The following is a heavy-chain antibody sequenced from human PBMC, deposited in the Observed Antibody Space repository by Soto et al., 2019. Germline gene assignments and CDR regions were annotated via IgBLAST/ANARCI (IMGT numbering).Heavy chain of an antibody. Sequence: QITLKESGPTLVKVSQTVTLTCTFSGFSLRNTGVGVGWIRQPPGKALEGLALINWNDAKRYNPSLMSRLTISKDTSKNQGVLTMTNMDPVDTATYYGARSGHNSGFFYYDYWGQETLITDSS. D-gene: IGHD3-22*01. CDR1: GFSLRNTGVG. CDR2: INWNDAK. V-gene: IGHV2-5*01. J-gene: IGHJ4*02. CDR3: ARSGHNSGFFYYDY.